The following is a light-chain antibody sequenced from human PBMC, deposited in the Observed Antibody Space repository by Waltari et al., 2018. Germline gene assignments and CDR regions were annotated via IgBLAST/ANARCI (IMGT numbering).Light chain of an antibody. CDR1: SGSVSANYY. J-gene: IGLJ3*02. Sequence: QTVVTQEPSFSVSPGGTVTLTCGLSSGSVSANYYPSWYQQSPGQAPRTLIYNTKTRSSGVPDRFSGSILGNKVALTITGARADDESHYYCLLYIGSGIWVFGGGTKLTVL. V-gene: IGLV8-61*01. CDR3: LLYIGSGIWV. CDR2: NTK.